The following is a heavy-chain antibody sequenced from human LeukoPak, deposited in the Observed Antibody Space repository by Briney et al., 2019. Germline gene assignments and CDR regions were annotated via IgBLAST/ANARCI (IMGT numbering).Heavy chain of an antibody. CDR2: IKQDGSEK. D-gene: IGHD2-2*01. J-gene: IGHJ4*02. V-gene: IGHV3-7*03. CDR3: ARDFICSSTSCNGY. CDR1: GFTFSSYW. Sequence: GGSLRLSCAASGFTFSSYWMSWVRQAPGKGLEWVANIKQDGSEKYYVDSVKGRFTFSRDNAKNSLYLQMNSLRAEDTAVYYCARDFICSSTSCNGYWGQGTLVTVSS.